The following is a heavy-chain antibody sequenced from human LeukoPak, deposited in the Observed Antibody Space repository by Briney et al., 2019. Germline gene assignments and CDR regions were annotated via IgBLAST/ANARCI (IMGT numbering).Heavy chain of an antibody. V-gene: IGHV1-2*02. J-gene: IGHJ4*02. Sequence: ASVKVSCKASGYTFTGYYMHWVRQAPGQGLEWMGWLNPNSGGTNYAQKFQGRVTMTRDTSISTAYMELSRLRSDDTAVYYCARDTEMATINDYWGQGALVTVSS. CDR2: LNPNSGGT. CDR3: ARDTEMATINDY. D-gene: IGHD5-24*01. CDR1: GYTFTGYY.